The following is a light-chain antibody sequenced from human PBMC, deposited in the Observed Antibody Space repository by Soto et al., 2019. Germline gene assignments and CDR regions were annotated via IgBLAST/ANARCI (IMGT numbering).Light chain of an antibody. Sequence: EIVMTQSPATLYVSTGERATVSCSASQSVSSNLAWYQHKPGQAPRLLIYGAYIRTTGIPARFSGSGSGTEFTLTINGLESEDVAVYDCQHYNKRTPYSLGRGTKLEIK. CDR3: QHYNKRTPYS. CDR1: QSVSSN. J-gene: IGKJ2*03. V-gene: IGKV3-15*01. CDR2: GAY.